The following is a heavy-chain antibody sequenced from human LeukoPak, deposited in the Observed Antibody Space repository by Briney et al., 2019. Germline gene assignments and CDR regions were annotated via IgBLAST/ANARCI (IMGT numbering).Heavy chain of an antibody. CDR2: IGDTNGNT. V-gene: IGHV3-23*01. CDR1: GFTFKNYA. CDR3: GRDWKLDY. Sequence: GGSLRVSCAASGFTFKNYAMSWVRQAPGKGLEWVSAIGDTNGNTKYADSVKGRFTISRDNSRNTLYLHLNSLRVEDTAIYYCGRDWKLDYWGQGTLVTVSS. D-gene: IGHD1-1*01. J-gene: IGHJ4*02.